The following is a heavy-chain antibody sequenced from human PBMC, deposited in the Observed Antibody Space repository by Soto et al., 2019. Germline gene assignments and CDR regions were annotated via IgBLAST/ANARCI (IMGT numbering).Heavy chain of an antibody. V-gene: IGHV3-30-3*01. CDR1: GFTFSSYA. D-gene: IGHD3-10*01. CDR3: ARDWGSGSYYNGPNDY. CDR2: ISYDGSKK. Sequence: GGSLRLSCAASGFTFSSYAMHWVRQAPGKGLEWVAVISYDGSKKYYGDSVKGRFTISRDNYKKTLYLQMNSLRAEDTAVYYCARDWGSGSYYNGPNDYWGQGTLVTVSS. J-gene: IGHJ4*02.